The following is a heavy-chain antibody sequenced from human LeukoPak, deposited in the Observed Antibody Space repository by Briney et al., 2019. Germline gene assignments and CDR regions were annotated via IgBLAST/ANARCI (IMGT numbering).Heavy chain of an antibody. V-gene: IGHV3-30*19. CDR1: GFTFSSYG. J-gene: IGHJ4*02. Sequence: GRSLRLSCAASGFTFSSYGMHWVRQAPGKGLEWVAVIWYDGSNKYYADSVKGRFTISRDNSKNTLYLQMNSLRAEDTAVYYCARDLAAAGGLNYWGQGTLVTVSS. D-gene: IGHD6-25*01. CDR2: IWYDGSNK. CDR3: ARDLAAAGGLNY.